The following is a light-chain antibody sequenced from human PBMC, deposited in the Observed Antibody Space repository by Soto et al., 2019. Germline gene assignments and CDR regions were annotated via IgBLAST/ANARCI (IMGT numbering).Light chain of an antibody. CDR3: QQVKSFPKT. V-gene: IGKV1-12*01. Sequence: DIQMTQSPSSVSASLGDRVTITCRASQDIDNWLAWYQQKPGQTPKLLIFAASTLQSGVPSRFSGSGSGTDFTLVINSLHPEDFATYYCQQVKSFPKTFGQGTKVEI. J-gene: IGKJ1*01. CDR2: AAS. CDR1: QDIDNW.